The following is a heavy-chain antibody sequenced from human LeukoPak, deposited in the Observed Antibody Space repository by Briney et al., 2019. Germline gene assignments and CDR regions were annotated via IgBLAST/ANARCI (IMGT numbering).Heavy chain of an antibody. Sequence: GAPVKVSCKASGYTFTDYYMHWVRQAPGQGLEWMGWINPNTGDTNYAQKFQGRVTMTTDTSISTAYMELNRLRSDDTAMYYCAREQHIVVLSAACDYWGQGTLVTVSS. CDR3: AREQHIVVLSAACDY. V-gene: IGHV1-2*02. CDR1: GYTFTDYY. J-gene: IGHJ4*02. CDR2: INPNTGDT. D-gene: IGHD2-2*01.